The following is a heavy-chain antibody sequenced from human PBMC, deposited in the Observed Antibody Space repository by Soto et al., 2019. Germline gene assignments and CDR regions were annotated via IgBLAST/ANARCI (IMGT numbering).Heavy chain of an antibody. J-gene: IGHJ4*02. D-gene: IGHD3-10*01. CDR3: ARGDIIRGAPIDS. Sequence: QVQLQESASGLVKPSQTLSLTCVVSGDSISSSSSSSYSWHWVRRPPGEGLEWLGYIYHSGSTHYNPSLRCRITMSVDTSKNMFSLKLTDVTAADTAVYHCARGDIIRGAPIDSWGQGTLVSVSS. CDR1: GDSISSSSSSSYS. V-gene: IGHV4-30-2*01. CDR2: IYHSGST.